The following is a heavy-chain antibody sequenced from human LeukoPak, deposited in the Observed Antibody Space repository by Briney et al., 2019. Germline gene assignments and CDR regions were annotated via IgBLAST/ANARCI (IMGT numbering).Heavy chain of an antibody. CDR2: ISAHNGNT. Sequence: GASVKVSCKASGYTFTSYGISWVRQAPGQGLEWMGWISAHNGNTNYAQKLQGRVTMTTDTSTSTAYMELRSLRSDDTAVYYCARYVGYCSSTSCYSLDYWGQGTLVTVSS. CDR1: GYTFTSYG. V-gene: IGHV1-18*01. J-gene: IGHJ4*02. D-gene: IGHD2-2*02. CDR3: ARYVGYCSSTSCYSLDY.